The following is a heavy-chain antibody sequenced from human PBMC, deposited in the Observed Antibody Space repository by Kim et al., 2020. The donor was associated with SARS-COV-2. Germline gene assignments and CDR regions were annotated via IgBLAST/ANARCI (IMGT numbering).Heavy chain of an antibody. J-gene: IGHJ3*02. CDR3: ARDLATSNDALDI. D-gene: IGHD1-26*01. Sequence: NYTPSLDSRISISMDTSKNHFSLKMSSVAAADTAVYFCARDLATSNDALDIWGQGTMVTVSS. V-gene: IGHV4-34*09.